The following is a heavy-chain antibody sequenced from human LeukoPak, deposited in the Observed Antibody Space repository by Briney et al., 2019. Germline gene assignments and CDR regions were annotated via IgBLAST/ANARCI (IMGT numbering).Heavy chain of an antibody. J-gene: IGHJ6*02. CDR2: ISAGNGNT. CDR1: GYTFTSYA. Sequence: ASVKVSCKASGYTFTSYAMHWVRQAPGQRLEWMGWISAGNGNTKYSQKFQGRVTITADESTSTAYMELSSLRSEDTAVYYCARDPMTYFGSDQDDYYGMDVWGQGTTVTVSS. D-gene: IGHD3-9*01. V-gene: IGHV1-3*01. CDR3: ARDPMTYFGSDQDDYYGMDV.